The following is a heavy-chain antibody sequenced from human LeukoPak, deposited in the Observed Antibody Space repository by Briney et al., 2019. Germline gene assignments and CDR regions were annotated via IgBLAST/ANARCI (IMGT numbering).Heavy chain of an antibody. Sequence: SQTLSLTCAVSGDSVSSSSAVWNWIRQSPSRGLEWLGRTYYRSKWHNEYAESVKSRISITSDTSKNQFSLQLNSVTPEDTAVYYCARSATSYCSSTSCYPVGNFDYWGQGTLVTVSS. CDR3: ARSATSYCSSTSCYPVGNFDY. J-gene: IGHJ4*02. CDR2: TYYRSKWHN. V-gene: IGHV6-1*01. D-gene: IGHD2-2*01. CDR1: GDSVSSSSAV.